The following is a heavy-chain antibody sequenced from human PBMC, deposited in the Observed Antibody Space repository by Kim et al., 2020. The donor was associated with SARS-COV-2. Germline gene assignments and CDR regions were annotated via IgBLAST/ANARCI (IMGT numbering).Heavy chain of an antibody. J-gene: IGHJ6*02. D-gene: IGHD1-26*01. Sequence: SETLSLTCAVYGGSFSGYYWSWIRQPPGKGLEWIGEINHSGSTNYNPSLKSRVTISVDTSKNQFSLKLSSVTAADTAVYYCARAKYSGSYLARYYYYYGMDVWGRGTTVTVSS. CDR1: GGSFSGYY. CDR3: ARAKYSGSYLARYYYYYGMDV. V-gene: IGHV4-34*01. CDR2: INHSGST.